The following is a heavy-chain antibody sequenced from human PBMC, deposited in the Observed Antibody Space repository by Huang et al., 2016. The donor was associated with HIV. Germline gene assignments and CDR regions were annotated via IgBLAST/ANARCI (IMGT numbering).Heavy chain of an antibody. CDR2: INHSGST. J-gene: IGHJ3*02. D-gene: IGHD1-1*01. CDR3: ARERMMSWLDDHDAFDI. CDR1: GGSFSGYY. Sequence: QVQLQQWGAGLLKPSETLSLTCAVYGGSFSGYYWSWIRQSPGKGLEWIGEINHSGSTNYNPSLKSRLTISEDTSKNQVSLKLSSVTAADTAVYYCARERMMSWLDDHDAFDIWGQGTMVTVSS. V-gene: IGHV4-34*01.